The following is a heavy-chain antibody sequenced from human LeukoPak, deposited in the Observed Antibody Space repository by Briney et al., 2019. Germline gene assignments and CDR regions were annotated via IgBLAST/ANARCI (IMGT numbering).Heavy chain of an antibody. CDR1: GGSFGGSY. V-gene: IGHV4-59*01. CDR3: ASQRGYSYGTGYFDY. Sequence: PSETLSLTCTVSGGSFGGSYGSGFGKPPGKGLGWFGYIYYSGSTNYNPSLKSRVTISVDTSKNQFSLKLSSVTAADTAVYYCASQRGYSYGTGYFDYWGQGTLVTVSS. D-gene: IGHD5-18*01. CDR2: IYYSGST. J-gene: IGHJ4*02.